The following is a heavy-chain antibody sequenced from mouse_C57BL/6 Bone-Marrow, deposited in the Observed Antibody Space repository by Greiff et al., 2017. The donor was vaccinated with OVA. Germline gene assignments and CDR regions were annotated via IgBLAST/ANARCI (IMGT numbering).Heavy chain of an antibody. Sequence: VKLVESGAELVKPGASVKISCKASGYAFSSYWMNWVKQRPGKGLEWIGQIYPGDGDTNYNGKFKGKATLTADKSSSTAYMQLSSLTSEDSAVYFCARYRKGYFDYWGQGTTLTVSS. CDR2: IYPGDGDT. V-gene: IGHV1-80*01. CDR3: ARYRKGYFDY. CDR1: GYAFSSYW. J-gene: IGHJ2*01.